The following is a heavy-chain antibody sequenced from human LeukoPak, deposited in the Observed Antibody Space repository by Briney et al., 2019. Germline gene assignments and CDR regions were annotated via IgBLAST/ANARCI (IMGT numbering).Heavy chain of an antibody. V-gene: IGHV3-20*04. D-gene: IGHD3-10*02. CDR2: ISWNSGSI. CDR3: AELGITMIGGV. J-gene: IGHJ6*04. Sequence: PGGSLRLSCATSGFTFDDYGMSWVRQVPGKGLEWVSGISWNSGSIGYADSVKGRFTISRDNAKNSLYLQMNSLRAEDTAVYYCAELGITMIGGVWGKGTTVTISS. CDR1: GFTFDDYG.